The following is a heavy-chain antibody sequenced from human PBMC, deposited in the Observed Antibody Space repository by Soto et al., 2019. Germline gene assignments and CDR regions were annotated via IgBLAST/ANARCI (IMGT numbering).Heavy chain of an antibody. V-gene: IGHV1-46*01. D-gene: IGHD2-2*01. CDR1: GYTFTSYY. CDR3: ARRGACISTNCSLDY. J-gene: IGHJ4*02. Sequence: GASVKVSCKASGYTFTSYYIHWVRQAPGQGLEWMGIINPSGGSTTYAQKFQGRVTMTRDTSTSTVYMELSSLRSEDTAVYYCARRGACISTNCSLDYWGQGNPVTVSS. CDR2: INPSGGST.